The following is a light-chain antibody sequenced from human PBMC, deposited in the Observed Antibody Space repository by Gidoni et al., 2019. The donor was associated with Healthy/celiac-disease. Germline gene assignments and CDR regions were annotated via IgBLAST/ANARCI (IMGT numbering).Light chain of an antibody. V-gene: IGKV3-11*01. CDR3: QQRSNWPPRALT. CDR2: DAS. Sequence: DIVLTQSPATLSLSPGERATLSCRASQSVSSYLACYQQKPGQAPRLLIYDASNRATGIPAMFCGSGSGTDFTLTISSLEPEEFAVYYCQQRSNWPPRALTFGGGTKVEIK. CDR1: QSVSSY. J-gene: IGKJ4*01.